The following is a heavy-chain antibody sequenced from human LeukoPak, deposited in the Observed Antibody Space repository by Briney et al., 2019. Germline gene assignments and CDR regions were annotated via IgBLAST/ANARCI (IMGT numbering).Heavy chain of an antibody. V-gene: IGHV4-31*03. CDR1: SGSTNSGNYY. Sequence: PETLSLTCTVSSGSTNSGNYYWSWLRHHPGKSLEWIGYIYYTGSTYYNPPLKSRLPMSVDTSENQFSLTLSSVTAADTAIYYCAATAVTTRYLFDYWGGGTVVTVSS. D-gene: IGHD4-17*01. CDR3: AATAVTTRYLFDY. CDR2: IYYTGST. J-gene: IGHJ4*02.